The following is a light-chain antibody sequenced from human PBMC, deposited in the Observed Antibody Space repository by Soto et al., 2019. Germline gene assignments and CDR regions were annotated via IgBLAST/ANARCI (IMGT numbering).Light chain of an antibody. CDR3: SSYAGSGSVV. Sequence: QSALTQPPSASGSPGQSVTISCTGTSSDVGGYDYVSWYQQHPGKAPKLIIYEVTRRPSGVPDRFSGSKSVNTASLTVSGLQAEDEAEYYCSSYAGSGSVVFSGGTKVTVL. J-gene: IGLJ2*01. V-gene: IGLV2-8*01. CDR1: SSDVGGYDY. CDR2: EVT.